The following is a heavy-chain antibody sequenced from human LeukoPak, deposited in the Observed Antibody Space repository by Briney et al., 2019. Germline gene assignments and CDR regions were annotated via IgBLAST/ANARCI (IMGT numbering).Heavy chain of an antibody. CDR1: GGTFSSYA. V-gene: IGHV1-69*05. Sequence: GASVKVSCKASGGTFSSYAISWVRQAPGQGLEWMGGIIPIFGTANYAQKFQGRVTITTDESTSTAYMELSSLRSEDTAVYYCARGFGGDASQGEAFDIWGQGTMVTVSS. CDR3: ARGFGGDASQGEAFDI. J-gene: IGHJ3*02. D-gene: IGHD3-10*01. CDR2: IIPIFGTA.